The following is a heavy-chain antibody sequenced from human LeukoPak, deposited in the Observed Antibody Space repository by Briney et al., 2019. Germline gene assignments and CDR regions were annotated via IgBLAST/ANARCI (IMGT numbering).Heavy chain of an antibody. D-gene: IGHD3-3*01. CDR1: GFTFSSYW. CDR3: AKTDRTGALGRFRMRSDAFDV. V-gene: IGHV3-7*03. CDR2: IKQDGSEN. Sequence: GGSLRLSCAASGFTFSSYWMTWVRQAPGKGLEWVANIKQDGSENYYVDSVKGRFTISRDNAKNSLYLQMNRLRAEDTAVYYCAKTDRTGALGRFRMRSDAFDVWGQGTMVTVSS. J-gene: IGHJ3*01.